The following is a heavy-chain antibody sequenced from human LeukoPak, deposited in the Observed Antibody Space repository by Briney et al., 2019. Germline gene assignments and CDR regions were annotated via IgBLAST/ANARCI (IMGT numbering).Heavy chain of an antibody. V-gene: IGHV3-23*01. CDR2: ISGSGGNT. CDR3: AKDPRTYYYDSGGYYYDY. J-gene: IGHJ4*02. Sequence: GGSLGLSCAASGFTFSRYAMSWVRQAPGKGLEWVSAISGSGGNTYYADSVKGRFTISRDNSKNTLYLQLNSLRAEDTAVYYCAKDPRTYYYDSGGYYYDYWGQGTLVTVSS. D-gene: IGHD3-22*01. CDR1: GFTFSRYA.